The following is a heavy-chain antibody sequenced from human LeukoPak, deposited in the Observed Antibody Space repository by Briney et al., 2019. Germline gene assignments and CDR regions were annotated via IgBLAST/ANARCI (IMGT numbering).Heavy chain of an antibody. CDR3: AKDLHYGSADY. V-gene: IGHV3-74*01. D-gene: IGHD3-10*01. J-gene: IGHJ4*02. CDR2: INPDGSTT. Sequence: HPGGSLRLSCAASGFTFSNYWMHWVRQDPGKGRVWVSFINPDGSTTNYADSVKGRFTISRDNAKNSLYLQMNSLRAEDTAVYYCAKDLHYGSADYWGQGTLVTVSS. CDR1: GFTFSNYW.